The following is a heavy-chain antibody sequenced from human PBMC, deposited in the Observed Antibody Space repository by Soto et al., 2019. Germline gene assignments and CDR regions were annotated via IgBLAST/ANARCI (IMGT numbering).Heavy chain of an antibody. D-gene: IGHD3-3*01. CDR1: GFTFSSYA. CDR2: ISYEGSNK. CDR3: ARALYYDFWSGYYGIGSYYYYGMDV. Sequence: GGSLRLSCAASGFTFSSYAMHWVRQAPGKGLEWVAVISYEGSNKYYADSVKGRFTISRDNSKNTLYLQMNSLRAEDTAVYYCARALYYDFWSGYYGIGSYYYYGMDVWGQGTTVTVSS. J-gene: IGHJ6*02. V-gene: IGHV3-30-3*01.